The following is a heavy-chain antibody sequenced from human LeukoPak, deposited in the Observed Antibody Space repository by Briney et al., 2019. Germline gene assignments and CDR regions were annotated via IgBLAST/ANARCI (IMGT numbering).Heavy chain of an antibody. D-gene: IGHD3-22*01. J-gene: IGHJ4*02. V-gene: IGHV3-48*04. CDR3: ARDYYYDSSGYLHY. CDR2: ISSSGSTI. Sequence: GGSLRLSCAASGFTFSSYGMHWVRQAPGKGLEWVSYISSSGSTIYYADSVKGRFTISRDNAKNSLYLQMNSLRAEDTAVYYCARDYYYDSSGYLHYWGQGTLVTVSS. CDR1: GFTFSSYG.